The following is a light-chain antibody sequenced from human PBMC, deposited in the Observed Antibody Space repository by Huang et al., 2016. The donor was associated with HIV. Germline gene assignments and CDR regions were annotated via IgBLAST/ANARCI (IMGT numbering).Light chain of an antibody. CDR1: QDVSTF. CDR3: QQLSAYPLS. V-gene: IGKV1-9*01. Sequence: IQLTQSPSSLSASVGDRVSIACRASQDVSTFLAWYQQKPGESPKVLIYDASTLQTGVSSRFRGFGSGTAFSLTITSLQPEDFATYYCQQLSAYPLSFGPGTRVDV. CDR2: DAS. J-gene: IGKJ3*01.